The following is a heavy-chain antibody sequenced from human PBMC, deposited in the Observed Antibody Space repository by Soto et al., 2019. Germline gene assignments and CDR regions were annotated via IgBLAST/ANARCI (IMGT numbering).Heavy chain of an antibody. CDR3: ARGGDAFDI. CDR1: GGSFSGYY. Sequence: TSETLSLTCAVYGGSFSGYYWSWIRQPPGKGLEWIGEINHSGSTNYNPSLKSRVTISVDTSKNQFSLKLSSATAADTAVYYCARGGDAFDIWGQGTMVTVSS. V-gene: IGHV4-34*01. CDR2: INHSGST. J-gene: IGHJ3*02.